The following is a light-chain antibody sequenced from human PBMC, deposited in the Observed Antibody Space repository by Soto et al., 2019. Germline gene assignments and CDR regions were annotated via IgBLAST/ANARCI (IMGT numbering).Light chain of an antibody. Sequence: EIVLTQSQGTLSFSSRERATLSVMAGQKISSRYLAWYLQKPGQAPRFLIYGASSRATGIPDRFSGSGSGTDFTLTISRLEPEDFAVYYCQQYGGTPPITFGQGTRLEIK. V-gene: IGKV3-20*01. CDR1: QKISSRY. J-gene: IGKJ5*01. CDR3: QQYGGTPPIT. CDR2: GAS.